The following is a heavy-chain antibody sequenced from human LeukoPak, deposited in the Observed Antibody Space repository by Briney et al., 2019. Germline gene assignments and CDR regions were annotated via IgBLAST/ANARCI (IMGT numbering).Heavy chain of an antibody. V-gene: IGHV1-18*01. CDR2: ISAYNGYT. J-gene: IGHJ4*02. CDR3: ARKLYDSSRYGQTYYFDY. CDR1: GYTFTTYG. Sequence: GASVKVSCKASGYTFTTYGISWVRQAPGQGLEWMGWISAYNGYTNYAQKLQGRVTMTTDTSTSTAYMDLRSLRSDDTAVYYCARKLYDSSRYGQTYYFDYWGQGTLVTVSS. D-gene: IGHD3-22*01.